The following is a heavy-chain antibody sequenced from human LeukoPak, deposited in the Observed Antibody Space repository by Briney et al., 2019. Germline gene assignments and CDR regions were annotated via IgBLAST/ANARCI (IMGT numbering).Heavy chain of an antibody. J-gene: IGHJ4*02. Sequence: GGSLRLSCEASGFIFSSYWMHWVRQAPGKGLVWVSGINTDGSTTTYADSVKGRFTISRDNAKKTLYLQMNGPRAEDTAVYYCARLGCGRSTGCYSPHWGQGTLVTVSS. V-gene: IGHV3-74*03. CDR1: GFIFSSYW. CDR2: INTDGSTT. CDR3: ARLGCGRSTGCYSPH. D-gene: IGHD2-2*01.